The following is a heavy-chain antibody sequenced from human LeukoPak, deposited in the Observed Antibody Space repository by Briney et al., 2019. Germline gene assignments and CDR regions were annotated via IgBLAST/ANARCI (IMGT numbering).Heavy chain of an antibody. CDR3: ARGFSSGRTGANLEAFDI. V-gene: IGHV4-59*01. D-gene: IGHD6-19*01. J-gene: IGHJ3*02. CDR1: GGSISSYY. Sequence: SETLSLTCTVSGGSISSYYWSWIRQPPGKGLEWIGYIYYSGSTNYNPSLKSRVTISVDTSKNQFSLKLSSVTAADTAVYYCARGFSSGRTGANLEAFDIWGQGTMVTVSS. CDR2: IYYSGST.